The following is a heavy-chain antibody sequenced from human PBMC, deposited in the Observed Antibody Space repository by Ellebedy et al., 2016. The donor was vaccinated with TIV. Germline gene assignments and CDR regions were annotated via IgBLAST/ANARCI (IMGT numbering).Heavy chain of an antibody. Sequence: GESLKISXAASGFTFSRYAMSWVRQAPGKGLEWVSAISGSGGSTYYADSVKGRFTISRDNSKNTLYLQMNSLRAEDTAVYYCAKDLGGYGDYFDYWGQGTLVTVSS. D-gene: IGHD4-17*01. V-gene: IGHV3-23*01. J-gene: IGHJ4*02. CDR3: AKDLGGYGDYFDY. CDR1: GFTFSRYA. CDR2: ISGSGGST.